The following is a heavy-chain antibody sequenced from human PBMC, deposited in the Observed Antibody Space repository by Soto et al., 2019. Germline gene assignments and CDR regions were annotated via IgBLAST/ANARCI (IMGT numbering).Heavy chain of an antibody. J-gene: IGHJ5*02. Sequence: QVQLVESGGGVVQPGRSLRLSCAASGFTFSSYGMHWVRQAPGKGLEWVAVIWYDGSNKYYADSVKGRFTISRDNSKNTLYRQMNSLRAEDTAVYYCARGRITFGGVTDPWGQGTLVTVSS. CDR3: ARGRITFGGVTDP. V-gene: IGHV3-33*01. CDR2: IWYDGSNK. D-gene: IGHD3-16*01. CDR1: GFTFSSYG.